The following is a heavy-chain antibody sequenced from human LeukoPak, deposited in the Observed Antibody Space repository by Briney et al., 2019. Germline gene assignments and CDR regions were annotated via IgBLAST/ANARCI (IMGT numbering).Heavy chain of an antibody. Sequence: SETLSLTCTVSGGSISSYYWSWIRQPPGKGLEWIGEINHSGSTNYNPSLKSRVTISVDTSKNQFSLKLSSVTAADTAVYYCARAWSPDPNLGYCSSTSCYAFDPWGQGTLVTVSS. V-gene: IGHV4-34*01. J-gene: IGHJ5*02. D-gene: IGHD2-2*01. CDR1: GGSISSYY. CDR2: INHSGST. CDR3: ARAWSPDPNLGYCSSTSCYAFDP.